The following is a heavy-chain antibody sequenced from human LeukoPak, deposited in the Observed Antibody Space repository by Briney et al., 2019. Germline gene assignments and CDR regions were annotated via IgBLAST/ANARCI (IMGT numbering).Heavy chain of an antibody. CDR2: VLYTGIT. J-gene: IGHJ4*02. V-gene: IGHV4-39*01. CDR3: ARQDYADAFYN. Sequence: ASENLSLTCTVSGVSISGSDYYWGWVRQPPGKGLEWIGSVLYTGITYYNPSLKSRLSISVDMSKTQFSLRLSSVTAADTAVYYCARQDYADAFYNWGQGTLVTVSS. D-gene: IGHD4-17*01. CDR1: GVSISGSDYY.